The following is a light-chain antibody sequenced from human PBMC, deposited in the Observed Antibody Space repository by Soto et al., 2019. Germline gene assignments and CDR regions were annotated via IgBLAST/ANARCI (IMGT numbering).Light chain of an antibody. V-gene: IGKV3-20*01. CDR2: GAS. CDR3: XQYGSXPXXT. CDR1: QSVSSSY. Sequence: EIVLTQSPGTLSLSPGERATLSCRASQSVSSSYLAWYQQKPGQAPRLLIYGASSRATGIPDRFSGSGSGTDFTLTISRLEPEDFAVYXXXQYGSXPXXTXGXGTKVDIK. J-gene: IGKJ1*01.